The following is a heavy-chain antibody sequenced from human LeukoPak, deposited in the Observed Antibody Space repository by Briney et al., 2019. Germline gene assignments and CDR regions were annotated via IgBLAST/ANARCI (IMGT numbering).Heavy chain of an antibody. D-gene: IGHD3-22*01. V-gene: IGHV4-59*01. Sequence: SETLSLTCTVSGGSISSYYWRWIRQPPGKGLEWIGYIYYSGSTNYNPSLKSRVTISVDTSKNQFSLKLSSVTAADTAVYYCARRYDYKFDPWGQGTLVTVSS. CDR2: IYYSGST. CDR3: ARRYDYKFDP. J-gene: IGHJ5*02. CDR1: GGSISSYY.